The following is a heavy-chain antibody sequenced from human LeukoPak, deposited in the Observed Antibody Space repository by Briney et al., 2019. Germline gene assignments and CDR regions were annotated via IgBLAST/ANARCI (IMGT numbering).Heavy chain of an antibody. CDR2: IYYSGST. J-gene: IGHJ4*02. Sequence: SETLSLTCTVSGGSISSYYWSWIRQPPGKGLEWIGYIYYSGSTNYNPSLKSRVTISVHTSKNQFSLKLSSVTAADTAVYYCARYGPRGYFDYWGQGTLVTVSS. D-gene: IGHD3-10*01. V-gene: IGHV4-59*01. CDR3: ARYGPRGYFDY. CDR1: GGSISSYY.